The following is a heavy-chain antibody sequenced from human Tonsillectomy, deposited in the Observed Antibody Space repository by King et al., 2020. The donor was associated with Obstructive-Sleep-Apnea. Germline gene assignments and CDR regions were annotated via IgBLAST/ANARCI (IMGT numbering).Heavy chain of an antibody. CDR3: ARDGYGSGTYHGGYFDY. D-gene: IGHD3-10*01. V-gene: IGHV3-30*04. CDR1: GFTFSSYA. J-gene: IGHJ4*02. CDR2: ISYDGSNK. Sequence: VQLVESGGGVVRPGRSLRLSCAASGFTFSSYAMHWVRQAPGKGLEWVALISYDGSNKYYAESVKGRFTISRDNSKNTLYLQLNSLRAEDTAVYYCARDGYGSGTYHGGYFDYWGQGTLVTVSS.